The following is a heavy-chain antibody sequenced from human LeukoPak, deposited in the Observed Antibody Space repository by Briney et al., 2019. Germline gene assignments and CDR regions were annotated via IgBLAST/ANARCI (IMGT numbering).Heavy chain of an antibody. CDR1: GGSISSYY. J-gene: IGHJ5*02. Sequence: SETLSLTCTVSGGSISSYYWSWIRQPPGKGLEWIGYIYYSGSTNYNPSLKSRVTISVDTSKNQFSLKLSSVTAADTAVYYCARHPDSSSWYGQNWFDPWGQGTLVTVSS. CDR3: ARHPDSSSWYGQNWFDP. CDR2: IYYSGST. D-gene: IGHD6-13*01. V-gene: IGHV4-59*08.